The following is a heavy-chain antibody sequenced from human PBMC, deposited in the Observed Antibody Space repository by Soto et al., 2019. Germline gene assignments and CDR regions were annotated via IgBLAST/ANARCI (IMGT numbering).Heavy chain of an antibody. CDR1: GDTLFTNGVA. CDR2: TIYRSGWSN. J-gene: IGHJ3*01. Sequence: QVQLQQSGPGLVKPSQTLSLTCAISGDTLFTNGVAWNWIRLSPSRGLEWLGRTIYRSGWSNDYVTSLQGRITIDPDTSKNQFSLQLTSVTPEDTAVYFCARGRHSTFDFWGQGTEVTVSS. CDR3: ARGRHSTFDF. V-gene: IGHV6-1*01. D-gene: IGHD6-13*01.